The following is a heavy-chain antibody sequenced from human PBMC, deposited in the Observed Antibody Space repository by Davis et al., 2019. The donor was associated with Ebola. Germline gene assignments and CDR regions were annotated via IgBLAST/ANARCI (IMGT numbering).Heavy chain of an antibody. CDR1: GFTFNTYW. J-gene: IGHJ4*02. CDR2: IYDHST. D-gene: IGHD6-19*01. Sequence: PGGSLRLSCVASGFTFNTYWMSWVRQAPGKGLEWVSVIYDHSTAYADSVRGRFIISRDKSNNTLYLEMSSLRVDDTAVYYCATTQWLREFDNWGQGTLVTVSS. V-gene: IGHV3-53*05. CDR3: ATTQWLREFDN.